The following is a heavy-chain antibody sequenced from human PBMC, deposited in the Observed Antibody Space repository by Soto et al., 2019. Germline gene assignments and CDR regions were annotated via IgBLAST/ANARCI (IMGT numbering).Heavy chain of an antibody. Sequence: ASVKVSCKASGYTFSSCGISWVRQAPGQGLEWMGWISTYNGNTNYAQKLQGRVTMTTDTSTNTAYMDLRSLTSDDTAVYFCARRLASYYYGMDVWGQGTTVTVSS. CDR2: ISTYNGNT. V-gene: IGHV1-18*01. CDR1: GYTFSSCG. D-gene: IGHD3-16*01. J-gene: IGHJ6*02. CDR3: ARRLASYYYGMDV.